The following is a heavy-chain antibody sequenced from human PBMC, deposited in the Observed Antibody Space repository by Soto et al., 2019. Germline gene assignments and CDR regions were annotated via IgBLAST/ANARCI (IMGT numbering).Heavy chain of an antibody. V-gene: IGHV3-23*01. D-gene: IGHD6-19*01. Sequence: GGSLRLSCAATGFTLRTNGMSWVRQAPGKGLEWVSSFSGSGDDTWYADSLKGRFTISRDNSKNTVYLQMNSLRAEDTAVYYCARGVAVAGTHWFDPWGQGTLVTVSS. CDR1: GFTLRTNG. J-gene: IGHJ5*02. CDR3: ARGVAVAGTHWFDP. CDR2: FSGSGDDT.